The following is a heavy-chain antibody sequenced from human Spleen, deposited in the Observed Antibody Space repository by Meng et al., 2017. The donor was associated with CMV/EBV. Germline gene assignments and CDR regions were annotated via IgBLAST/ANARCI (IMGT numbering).Heavy chain of an antibody. CDR1: GYNFNNFD. J-gene: IGHJ4*02. D-gene: IGHD3-3*01. V-gene: IGHV1-8*01. CDR3: ARANSPRTYDFWRPYHGDFLDF. CDR2: MNPDSGDT. Sequence: ASVKVSCKASGYNFNNFDINWVRQAGGQGLEWVGWMNPDSGDTGYPQKFQGRVTITRDTSTNTAYIEMVSLTSEDTAIYYCARANSPRTYDFWRPYHGDFLDFWGQGALVTVSS.